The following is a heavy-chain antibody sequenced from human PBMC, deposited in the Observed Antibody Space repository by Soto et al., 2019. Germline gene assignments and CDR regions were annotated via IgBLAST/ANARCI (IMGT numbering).Heavy chain of an antibody. CDR3: ARHVGTYCSSTSCYAAPYYYYYMDV. V-gene: IGHV4-39*01. J-gene: IGHJ6*03. CDR2: IYYSGST. Sequence: SETLSLTCTVSGGSISRSSYYWGWIRQPPGKGLEWIGSIYYSGSTYYNPSLKSRVTISVDTSKNQFSLKLSSVTAADTAVYYCARHVGTYCSSTSCYAAPYYYYYMDVWGKGTTVTVSS. CDR1: GGSISRSSYY. D-gene: IGHD2-2*01.